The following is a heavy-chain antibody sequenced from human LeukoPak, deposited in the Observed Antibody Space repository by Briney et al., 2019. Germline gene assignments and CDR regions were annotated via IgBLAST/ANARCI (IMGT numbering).Heavy chain of an antibody. D-gene: IGHD2-2*02. CDR2: IYYSGST. CDR1: GGSISSYY. CDR3: ARQYCSSTSCYMSFDY. J-gene: IGHJ4*02. V-gene: IGHV4-59*01. Sequence: KPSETLSLTCTVSGGSISSYYWSWIRQPPGKGLEWIGYIYYSGSTNYNPSLKSRVTLSVDTSKNQFSLKLSSVTAAGTAVYYCARQYCSSTSCYMSFDYWGQGTLVTVSS.